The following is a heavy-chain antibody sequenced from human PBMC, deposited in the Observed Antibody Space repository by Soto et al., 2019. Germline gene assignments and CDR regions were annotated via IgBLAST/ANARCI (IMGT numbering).Heavy chain of an antibody. Sequence: QVKLVQSGAEVKKPGASVKVSCKASGYTFTSYGISWVRQAPGQGLEWMGWISAYNGNTNYAQKLHGRVTMTTHTYTIKAYMELRSLRSDVTAVYYCARERASGFGELLPKYWYCHLWGRGTLVTVSS. CDR2: ISAYNGNT. J-gene: IGHJ2*01. V-gene: IGHV1-18*01. CDR3: ARERASGFGELLPKYWYCHL. CDR1: GYTFTSYG. D-gene: IGHD3-10*01.